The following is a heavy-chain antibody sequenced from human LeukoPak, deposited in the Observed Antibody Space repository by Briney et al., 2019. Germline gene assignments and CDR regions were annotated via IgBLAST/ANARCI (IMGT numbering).Heavy chain of an antibody. CDR1: GGSISSGGYS. Sequence: ASETLSLTCAVSGGSISSGGYSWSWLRQPPGKGLEWIGYIYHSGSTYYNPSLKSRVTISVDRSKNQFSLKLSSVTAADTAVYYCATEGDGDYVGWFDPWGQGTLVTVSS. V-gene: IGHV4-30-2*01. CDR3: ATEGDGDYVGWFDP. CDR2: IYHSGST. J-gene: IGHJ5*02. D-gene: IGHD4-17*01.